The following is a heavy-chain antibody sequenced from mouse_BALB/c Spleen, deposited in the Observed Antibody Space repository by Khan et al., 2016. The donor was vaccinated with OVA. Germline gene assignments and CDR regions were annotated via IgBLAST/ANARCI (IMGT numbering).Heavy chain of an antibody. Sequence: QVQLQQPGAELARPGASVKMSCKASGYTFTSYTIHWIKKRPGKGLEWFGYINPSNGYTNYNQKFKDKATLTTDKSSTTAYLQLSSLTSDDSAVYNCVRDGAYHRNDGWFAYWGQGTLVTVSA. CDR2: INPSNGYT. D-gene: IGHD2-14*01. CDR3: VRDGAYHRNDGWFAY. J-gene: IGHJ3*01. CDR1: GYTFTSYT. V-gene: IGHV1-4*01.